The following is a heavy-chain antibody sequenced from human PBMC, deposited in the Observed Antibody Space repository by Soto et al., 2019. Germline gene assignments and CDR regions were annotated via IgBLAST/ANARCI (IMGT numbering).Heavy chain of an antibody. CDR1: GYTFTGYY. J-gene: IGHJ6*02. CDR3: AREAHYYGSGKEGMDV. D-gene: IGHD3-10*01. Sequence: QVQLVQSGAEVKKPGASVKVSCKASGYTFTGYYMHWVRQAPGQGLEWMGWINPNSGGTNYAQKFQGWVTITRDTSISTAYMELSRLRSDDTAVYYCAREAHYYGSGKEGMDVWGQGTTVAVS. CDR2: INPNSGGT. V-gene: IGHV1-2*04.